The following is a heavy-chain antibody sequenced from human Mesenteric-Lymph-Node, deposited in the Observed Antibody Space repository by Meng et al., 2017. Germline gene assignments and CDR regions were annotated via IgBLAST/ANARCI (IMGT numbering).Heavy chain of an antibody. CDR1: GGSVSSGSYY. V-gene: IGHV4-61*01. CDR3: ASWVGATKFDY. D-gene: IGHD1-26*01. Sequence: QQQLQEWGPGLVRPSETLSLTCTVSGGSVSSGSYYWTWIRQPPGKGLEWIGYIYYSGNTNYNPSLKSRVTISVDTSKNQFSLNLSSVTAADTAIYYCASWVGATKFDYWGQGTLVTVSS. J-gene: IGHJ4*02. CDR2: IYYSGNT.